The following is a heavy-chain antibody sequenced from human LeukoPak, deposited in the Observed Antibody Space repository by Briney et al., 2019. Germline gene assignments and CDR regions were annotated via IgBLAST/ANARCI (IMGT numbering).Heavy chain of an antibody. CDR2: IWYDGSNR. Sequence: PGGSLRLSCAASGFTFSSYAMSWVRQAPGKGLEWVAVIWYDGSNRYYADSVRGRFTISRDNSKNTLFLQMNSLRVEDTAVYYCASLSITTATTVDFWGQGALVTVSS. J-gene: IGHJ4*02. V-gene: IGHV3-33*08. CDR3: ASLSITTATTVDF. D-gene: IGHD1-1*01. CDR1: GFTFSSYA.